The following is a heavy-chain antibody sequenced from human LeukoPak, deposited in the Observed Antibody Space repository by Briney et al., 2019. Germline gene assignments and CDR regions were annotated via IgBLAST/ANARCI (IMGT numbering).Heavy chain of an antibody. D-gene: IGHD3-22*01. V-gene: IGHV3-48*04. CDR3: ARESQSAYYFDSSGYEDAFDI. CDR2: ISSSSSTI. Sequence: GGSLRLSCAASGFTFSSYSMKWVRQAPGKGLEWVSYISSSSSTIYYADSVKGRFTISRDNAKNSLYLQMNSLRAEDTAVYYCARESQSAYYFDSSGYEDAFDIWGQGTMVTVSS. J-gene: IGHJ3*02. CDR1: GFTFSSYS.